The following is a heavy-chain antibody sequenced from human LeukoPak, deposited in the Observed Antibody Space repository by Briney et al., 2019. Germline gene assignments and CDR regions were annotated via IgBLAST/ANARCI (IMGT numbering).Heavy chain of an antibody. CDR3: ASDIVATIHDY. Sequence: GGSLRLSCAASGFTFSTYEMNWVRQAPGKGLEWVSYISSSGSTMYYADSVKGRFTISRDNAKNSLYLQMNSLRAEDTAVYYCASDIVATIHDYWGQGTLVTVSS. CDR2: ISSSGSTM. D-gene: IGHD5-12*01. J-gene: IGHJ4*02. V-gene: IGHV3-48*03. CDR1: GFTFSTYE.